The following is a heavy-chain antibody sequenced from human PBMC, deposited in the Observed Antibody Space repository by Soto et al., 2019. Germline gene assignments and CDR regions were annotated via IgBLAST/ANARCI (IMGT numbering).Heavy chain of an antibody. D-gene: IGHD5-18*01. V-gene: IGHV1-3*01. J-gene: IGHJ4*02. CDR3: ARVGNGYSYGYGFIPHSVFDY. CDR1: GYTFTSYA. CDR2: INAGNGNT. Sequence: AASVKVSCKASGYTFTSYAMHWVRQAPGQRLEWMRWINAGNGNTKYSQKFQGRVTITRDTSASTAYMELSSLRSEDTAVYYCARVGNGYSYGYGFIPHSVFDYWGQGTLVTVSS.